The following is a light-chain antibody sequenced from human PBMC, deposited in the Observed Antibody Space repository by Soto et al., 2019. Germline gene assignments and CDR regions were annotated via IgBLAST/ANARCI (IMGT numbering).Light chain of an antibody. Sequence: QSALTQPASVSGSPGQSITISCTGTSSDVGAYNYVSWYQQHPGKAPKLMIFEVSDRPSGVSNRFSGSKSGNTASLTISGLQAEDEADYYCSLYTSSNTLVFGGGTKVTVL. J-gene: IGLJ2*01. CDR1: SSDVGAYNY. CDR2: EVS. CDR3: SLYTSSNTLV. V-gene: IGLV2-14*01.